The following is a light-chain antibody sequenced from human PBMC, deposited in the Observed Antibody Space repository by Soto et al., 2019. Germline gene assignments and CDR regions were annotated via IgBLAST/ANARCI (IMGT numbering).Light chain of an antibody. CDR2: GAS. CDR1: QSVNSSY. Sequence: EIVLTQSPDTLSLSPGERATLSCRASQSVNSSYFAWYQQKPGQAPKLLIYGASKRATGIPDTFSASGSGTDFPLTISRLGPEDFAVYFCHQYNLSPATFGGGAKVEI. CDR3: HQYNLSPAT. V-gene: IGKV3-20*01. J-gene: IGKJ4*01.